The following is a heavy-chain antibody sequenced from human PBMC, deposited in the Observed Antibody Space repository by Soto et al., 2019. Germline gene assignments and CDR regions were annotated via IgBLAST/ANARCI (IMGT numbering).Heavy chain of an antibody. CDR2: IHGGGSGS. J-gene: IGHJ4*02. V-gene: IGHV3-74*01. D-gene: IGHD6-19*01. CDR3: VRGTRGWRGMDY. CDR1: GFTLSNHW. Sequence: GGSLRLSCAASGFTLSNHWMHWVRQAPGKGLVWVSSIHGGGSGSSYADSGKGRFTSTSDNAENTLHLQMNGLRGEDSAIYYCVRGTRGWRGMDYWGRGTLVAVSS.